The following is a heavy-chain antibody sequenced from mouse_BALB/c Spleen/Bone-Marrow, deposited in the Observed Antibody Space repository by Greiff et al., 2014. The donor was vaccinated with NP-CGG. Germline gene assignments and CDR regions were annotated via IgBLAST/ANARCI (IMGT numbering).Heavy chain of an antibody. Sequence: VQLQQSGPELVKPGASVKMSCKASGYTFTSYVMHWVKQKPGQGLEWIGYINPYNDGTKYNEKFKGKARLTSDKSSSTAYMELSSLTSEDSAVYYCARGITTVVPYAMDYWGQGTSVTVSS. J-gene: IGHJ4*01. CDR2: INPYNDGT. CDR1: GYTFTSYV. V-gene: IGHV1-14*01. CDR3: ARGITTVVPYAMDY. D-gene: IGHD1-1*01.